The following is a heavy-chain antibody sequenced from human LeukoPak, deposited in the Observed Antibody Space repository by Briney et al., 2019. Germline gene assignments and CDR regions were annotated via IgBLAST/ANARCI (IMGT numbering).Heavy chain of an antibody. CDR1: GAFITNSHW. D-gene: IGHD4-17*01. CDR2: IYHSGTT. V-gene: IGHV4-4*02. Sequence: PSETLSLTCAVSGAFITNSHWWSWARQPPGKGLEWIGEIYHSGTTNYNPSLQSRVTMSVDKSKNQFSLKLSSVTAADTAVYYCARRGSLYGAFARYYFDYWGQGTLVTVSS. CDR3: ARRGSLYGAFARYYFDY. J-gene: IGHJ4*02.